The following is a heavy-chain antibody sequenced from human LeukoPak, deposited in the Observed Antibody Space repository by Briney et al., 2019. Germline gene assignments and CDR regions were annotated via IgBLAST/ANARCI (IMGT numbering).Heavy chain of an antibody. Sequence: ASVTVSCKTSGYTFNRYTITWVRQAPGQGLEWMGWVSTSNGDTNYAEKFQGRVTMTTETVTKTAYMELRRLRSGDTAMYFCARVSDTSMVTPGFDYWGQGTLVTVSS. D-gene: IGHD5-18*01. CDR2: VSTSNGDT. V-gene: IGHV1-18*01. CDR1: GYTFNRYT. J-gene: IGHJ4*02. CDR3: ARVSDTSMVTPGFDY.